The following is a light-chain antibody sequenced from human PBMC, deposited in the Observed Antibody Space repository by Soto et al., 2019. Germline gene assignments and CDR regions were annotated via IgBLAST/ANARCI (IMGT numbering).Light chain of an antibody. CDR1: QSLSRN. Sequence: EIVLTQSPATLSASSGERTTLSCRASQSLSRNLAWYPQRPGQPPMLLIHGASTRAAGVPARFSCSGSGSDFTLTISSLQSEDFAVYYCQQYDRWPHTFGQGTKLQIK. V-gene: IGKV3-15*01. J-gene: IGKJ2*01. CDR3: QQYDRWPHT. CDR2: GAS.